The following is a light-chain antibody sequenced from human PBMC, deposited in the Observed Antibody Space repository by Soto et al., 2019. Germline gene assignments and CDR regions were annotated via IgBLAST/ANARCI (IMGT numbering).Light chain of an antibody. CDR3: QQYGSSPVT. CDR1: QSVSSSY. CDR2: GTS. V-gene: IGKV3-20*01. J-gene: IGKJ5*01. Sequence: EIVLTQSPGTLSLSPGERATLSCRASQSVSSSYLAWYQQKPGQAPRLLIYGTSSRATGIPDRFGGSGSGTDFTLTISRLEPEDFAVYYCQQYGSSPVTFGQGTRLEIK.